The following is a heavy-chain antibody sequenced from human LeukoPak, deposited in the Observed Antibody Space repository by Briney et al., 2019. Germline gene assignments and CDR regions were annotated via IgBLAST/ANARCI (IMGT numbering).Heavy chain of an antibody. CDR2: IYPGDSDT. J-gene: IGHJ6*02. D-gene: IGHD5-18*01. CDR3: ATQEYSYGYSYYGMDV. Sequence: GESLKISCKGSGYSFTSYWIGWVRQMPGKGLEWMGIIYPGDSDTRYSPSFQGQVTISADKSISTAYLQWSSLKASDTAMYYCATQEYSYGYSYYGMDVWGQGTTVTVSS. V-gene: IGHV5-51*01. CDR1: GYSFTSYW.